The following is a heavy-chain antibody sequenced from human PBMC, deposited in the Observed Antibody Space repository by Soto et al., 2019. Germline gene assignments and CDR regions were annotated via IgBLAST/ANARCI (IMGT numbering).Heavy chain of an antibody. D-gene: IGHD6-19*01. CDR1: GNSVSTNSVA. V-gene: IGHV6-1*01. J-gene: IGHJ4*02. CDR3: ARGKRALAGYYFDY. CDR2: TYFRSTWFN. Sequence: QTLSLTCVISGNSVSTNSVAWNLIRQSPSRGLEWLGRTYFRSTWFNEYASSVKGRITISPVTSKNHFSLQLNSVTPDDSAVYYCARGKRALAGYYFDYWGQGTPVTVSS.